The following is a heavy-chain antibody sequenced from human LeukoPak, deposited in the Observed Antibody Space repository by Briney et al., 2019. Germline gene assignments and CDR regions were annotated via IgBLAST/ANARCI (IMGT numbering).Heavy chain of an antibody. J-gene: IGHJ3*02. CDR1: GYTFTSYA. D-gene: IGHD2-15*01. Sequence: GGFLRLSCVASGYTFTSYAMSWVRQAPGKGLEWVSAISGSGGNTYYADSVKGRLTISRDNSKNSLYLQMNSLRAEDTAVYSCAKIVGSCSCGSCYRDDAFDIWGQGTMVTVSS. CDR2: ISGSGGNT. V-gene: IGHV3-23*01. CDR3: AKIVGSCSCGSCYRDDAFDI.